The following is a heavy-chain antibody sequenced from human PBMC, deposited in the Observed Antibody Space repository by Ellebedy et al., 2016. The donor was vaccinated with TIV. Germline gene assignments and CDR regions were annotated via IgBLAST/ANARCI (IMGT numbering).Heavy chain of an antibody. CDR1: GFTFSSYA. CDR3: AKGTWIQLWLGY. J-gene: IGHJ4*02. D-gene: IGHD5-18*01. V-gene: IGHV3-23*01. CDR2: ISGSGGST. Sequence: PGGSLRPSCAASGFTFSSYAMSWVRQAPGKGLEWVSAISGSGGSTYYADSVKGRFTISRDNSKNTLYLQMNSLRAEDTAVYYCAKGTWIQLWLGYWGQGTLVTVSS.